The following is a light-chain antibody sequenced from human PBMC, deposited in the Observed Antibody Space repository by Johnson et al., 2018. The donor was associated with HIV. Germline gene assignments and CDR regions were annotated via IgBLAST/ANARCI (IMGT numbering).Light chain of an antibody. CDR1: SSNIGNNY. V-gene: IGLV1-51*01. CDR2: DNN. CDR3: GTWDSSLSAVYV. J-gene: IGLJ1*01. Sequence: QSALTQPPSVSAAPGQKVTISCSGSSSNIGNNYVSWYQQLPGTAPKLLIYDNNKRPSGIPDRFSGSKSGTSTTLGIPGLQTGDDADYYCGTWDSSLSAVYVFGTGTKVTVL.